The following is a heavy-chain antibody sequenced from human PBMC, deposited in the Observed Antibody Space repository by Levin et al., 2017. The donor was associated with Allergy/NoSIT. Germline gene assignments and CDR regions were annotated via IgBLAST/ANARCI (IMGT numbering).Heavy chain of an antibody. Sequence: ASVKVSCAASGFTFSSYRMNWVRQAPGKGLEWVSSITYSSSYKYYADSVKGRFTISRDNAKNSLYLQMNSLRAEDTAVYYCARGLEYSSGWYGAFDIWGQGTMVTVSS. V-gene: IGHV3-21*01. CDR1: GFTFSSYR. D-gene: IGHD6-19*01. J-gene: IGHJ3*02. CDR3: ARGLEYSSGWYGAFDI. CDR2: ITYSSSYK.